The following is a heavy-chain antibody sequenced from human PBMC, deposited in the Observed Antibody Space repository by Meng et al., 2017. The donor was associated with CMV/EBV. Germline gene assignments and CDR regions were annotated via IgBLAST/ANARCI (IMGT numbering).Heavy chain of an antibody. D-gene: IGHD3-3*01. V-gene: IGHV3-20*04. Sequence: GESLKISCAASGFTFDDYGMSWVRQAPGKGLEWVSGINWNGGSTGYADSVKGRFTISRDNAKNSLYLQMNSLRAEDTALYYCAKDVSGIGDFWSGYSVYYGMDVWGQGTTVTVSS. CDR3: AKDVSGIGDFWSGYSVYYGMDV. CDR1: GFTFDDYG. CDR2: INWNGGST. J-gene: IGHJ6*02.